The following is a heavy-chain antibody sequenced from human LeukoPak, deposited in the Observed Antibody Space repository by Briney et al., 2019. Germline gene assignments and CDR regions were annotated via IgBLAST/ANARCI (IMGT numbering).Heavy chain of an antibody. CDR1: GFTFDDYA. Sequence: PGGSLRLSCAASGFTFDDYAMHWVRQAPGKGLEWVSGISWNSGSIGYADSVKGRFTISRDNAKNSLYLQMNSLRAEDTALYYCARGSQYQLLYLIDGYFDYWGQGTLVTVSS. CDR3: ARGSQYQLLYLIDGYFDY. V-gene: IGHV3-9*01. CDR2: ISWNSGSI. D-gene: IGHD2-2*02. J-gene: IGHJ4*02.